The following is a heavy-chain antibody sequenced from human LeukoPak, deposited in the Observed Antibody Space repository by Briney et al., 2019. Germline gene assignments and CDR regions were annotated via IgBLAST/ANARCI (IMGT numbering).Heavy chain of an antibody. CDR1: GLAFSSYW. CDR3: ARSVYSYYANWFDP. CDR2: INSDGSST. Sequence: GGSLRLPCAASGLAFSSYWMHWVRQAPGKGLVWVSRINSDGSSTTYADSVQGRFTISRDNAKDTLYLQMNSLRADDTAVHYCARSVYSYYANWFDPWGQGTLVTVSS. J-gene: IGHJ5*02. V-gene: IGHV3-74*01. D-gene: IGHD4-11*01.